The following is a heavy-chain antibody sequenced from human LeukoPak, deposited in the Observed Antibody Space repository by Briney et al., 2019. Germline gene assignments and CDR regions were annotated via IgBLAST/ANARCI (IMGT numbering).Heavy chain of an antibody. D-gene: IGHD2-2*01. J-gene: IGHJ4*02. Sequence: SVKVSCKASGGTFSSYAISWVRQAPGQGLEWMGGIIPIFGTANYAQKFQGRVTITADVSTSTAYMELSSLRSEDTAVYYCARGVGYCSSTSCYGNDYWGQGTLVTVSS. CDR2: IIPIFGTA. V-gene: IGHV1-69*01. CDR3: ARGVGYCSSTSCYGNDY. CDR1: GGTFSSYA.